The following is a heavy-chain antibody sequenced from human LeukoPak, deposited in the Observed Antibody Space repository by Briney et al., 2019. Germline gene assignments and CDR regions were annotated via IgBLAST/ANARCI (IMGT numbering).Heavy chain of an antibody. CDR2: IYYSGST. D-gene: IGHD2-2*01. Sequence: SQTLSLTCTVSGGSISSGDYYWSWLRQPPGTGLEWIGYIYYSGSTYYNPSLKSRVTISVDTSKNQFSLKLSSVTAADTAVYYCARARYCSSTSCYGGDFDYWGQGTLVTVSS. CDR1: GGSISSGDYY. CDR3: ARARYCSSTSCYGGDFDY. V-gene: IGHV4-30-4*01. J-gene: IGHJ4*02.